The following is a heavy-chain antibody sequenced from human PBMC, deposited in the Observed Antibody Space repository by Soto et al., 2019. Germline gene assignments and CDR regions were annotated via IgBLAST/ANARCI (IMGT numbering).Heavy chain of an antibody. CDR2: IKSKTDGGTT. J-gene: IGHJ5*02. V-gene: IGHV3-15*01. CDR1: GFTFSNAW. Sequence: PGGSLRLSCAASGFTFSNAWMSWVRQAPGKGLEWVGRIKSKTDGGTTDYAAPVRGRFTISRDDSKNTLYLQMNRLKPEDTAVYYCTTDGYYYGSGSYYPSGQGTLVTVSS. D-gene: IGHD3-10*01. CDR3: TTDGYYYGSGSYYP.